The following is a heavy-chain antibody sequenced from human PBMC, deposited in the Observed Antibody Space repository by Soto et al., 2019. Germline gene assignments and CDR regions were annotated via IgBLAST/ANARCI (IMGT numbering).Heavy chain of an antibody. CDR1: GGSISSGDYY. CDR3: ARGSEWGSLSPPTFDY. D-gene: IGHD3-16*01. CDR2: IYYSGST. V-gene: IGHV4-30-4*01. Sequence: QVQLQESGPGLVKPSQTLSLTCTVSGGSISSGDYYWSWIRQPPGKGLEWIGYIYYSGSTYYNPSLKSRVTISVDTSKNQFSLKLSSVTAADTAVYYCARGSEWGSLSPPTFDYWGQGTLVTVSS. J-gene: IGHJ4*02.